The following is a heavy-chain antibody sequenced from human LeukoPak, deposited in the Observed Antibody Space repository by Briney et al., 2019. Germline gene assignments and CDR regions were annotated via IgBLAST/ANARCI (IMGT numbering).Heavy chain of an antibody. CDR3: ASNYGSGTTGYYYYYMDV. CDR2: IYYSGST. V-gene: IGHV4-39*07. J-gene: IGHJ6*03. D-gene: IGHD3-10*01. CDR1: GGSISSSSYY. Sequence: KPSETLSLTCTVSGGSISSSSYYWGWIRQPPGKGLEWIGSIYYSGSTYYNPSLKSRVTISVDTSKNQFSLKLSSVTAADTAVYYCASNYGSGTTGYYYYYMDVWGKGTTVTVSS.